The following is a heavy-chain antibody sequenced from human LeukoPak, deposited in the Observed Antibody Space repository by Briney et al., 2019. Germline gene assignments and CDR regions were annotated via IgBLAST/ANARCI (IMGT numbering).Heavy chain of an antibody. Sequence: SETLSLTCAVSGASISSGHWWSWDRQPPGKGLEWIGEIFHSGSTNYNPSLKSRVTISVDKSKNQFSLNLNSVTAADTAVYYCAREVGGDYDALDYWGQGTLVTVSS. J-gene: IGHJ4*02. CDR1: GASISSGHW. CDR2: IFHSGST. D-gene: IGHD4-17*01. V-gene: IGHV4-4*02. CDR3: AREVGGDYDALDY.